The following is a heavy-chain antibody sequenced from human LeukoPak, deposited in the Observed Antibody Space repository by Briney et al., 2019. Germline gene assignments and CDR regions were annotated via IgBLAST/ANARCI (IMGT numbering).Heavy chain of an antibody. CDR1: GGSISNYY. J-gene: IGHJ4*02. D-gene: IGHD6-19*01. CDR3: AREGYSSGWNDY. V-gene: IGHV4-59*01. CDR2: IYQSGTT. Sequence: NPSETLSLTCTVSGGSISNYYWSWIRQSPGKGLEWLGYIYQSGTTNYNPSLKSRVTISIDMSKNQYSLKLRSVTAADTAVYYCAREGYSSGWNDYRGQGILVTVSS.